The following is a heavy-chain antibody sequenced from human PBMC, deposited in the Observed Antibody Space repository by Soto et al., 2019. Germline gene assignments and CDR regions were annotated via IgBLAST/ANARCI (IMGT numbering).Heavy chain of an antibody. D-gene: IGHD5-12*01. Sequence: EVQLLESGGDLVQPGGSLRLSCAASGFTFSSYGMSWVRQAPGKGLEWVASISGSGARPYYADSMKGRFTISRDNSKDTLYLQMNSLRAEDPAEYYCAIAAFHTWIPPNYFDYWGQGTQVTVSS. CDR2: ISGSGARP. V-gene: IGHV3-23*01. CDR1: GFTFSSYG. CDR3: AIAAFHTWIPPNYFDY. J-gene: IGHJ4*02.